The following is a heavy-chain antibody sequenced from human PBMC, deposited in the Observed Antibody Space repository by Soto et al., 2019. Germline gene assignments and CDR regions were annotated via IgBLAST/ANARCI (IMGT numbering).Heavy chain of an antibody. CDR2: INPNSGGT. D-gene: IGHD6-6*01. V-gene: IGHV1-2*02. CDR1: GYTFTGNY. CDR3: ARDGDSSSPFDI. J-gene: IGHJ3*02. Sequence: QVQLVQSGAEVKKPGASVKVSCKASGYTFTGNYMHWVRQAPGQGLEWMGWINPNSGGTNYEQKFQGRVPVTRDTSISTAYMELSRLRSDDTAVYYCARDGDSSSPFDIWGQGTMVTVSS.